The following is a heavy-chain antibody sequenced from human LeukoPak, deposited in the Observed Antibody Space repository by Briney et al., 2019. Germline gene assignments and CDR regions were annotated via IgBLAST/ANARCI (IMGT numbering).Heavy chain of an antibody. J-gene: IGHJ6*02. D-gene: IGHD2-15*01. Sequence: SETLSLTCTVSGDSISSGGYYWSWIRQHPGKGLEWIGYIYYSGSTYYNPSLKSRVTISVDTSKNQFSLKLSSVTAADTAVYYCARGRLSRYCSGGSCYSLYYYYGMDVWGQGTTVTVSS. CDR2: IYYSGST. CDR3: ARGRLSRYCSGGSCYSLYYYYGMDV. V-gene: IGHV4-31*03. CDR1: GDSISSGGYY.